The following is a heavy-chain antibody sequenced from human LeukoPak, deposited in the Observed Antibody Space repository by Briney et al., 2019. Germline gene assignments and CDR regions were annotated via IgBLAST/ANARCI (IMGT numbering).Heavy chain of an antibody. Sequence: SETLSLTCTVSGGSISGYYWTWLRQPPGKGLEWIGYIYYSGSTNYNPSLKSRVTMSVDTSKNQFSLKLSSVTAADTAVYYCARHDPRGKAARLGYFDYWGQGTLVTVSS. CDR2: IYYSGST. V-gene: IGHV4-59*08. D-gene: IGHD6-6*01. CDR3: ARHDPRGKAARLGYFDY. J-gene: IGHJ4*02. CDR1: GGSISGYY.